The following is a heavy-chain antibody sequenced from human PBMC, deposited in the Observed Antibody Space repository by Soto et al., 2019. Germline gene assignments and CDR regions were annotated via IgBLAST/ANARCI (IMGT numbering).Heavy chain of an antibody. CDR3: AREYSSSDYDAFDI. D-gene: IGHD6-6*01. V-gene: IGHV1-8*01. CDR2: MNPNSGNT. J-gene: IGHJ3*02. Sequence: ASVKVSCKASGYTFISYGISWVRQATGQGLEWMGWMNPNSGNTGYAQKFQGRVTMTRNTSISTAYMELSSLRSEDTAVYYCAREYSSSDYDAFDIWGQGTMVTVSS. CDR1: GYTFISYG.